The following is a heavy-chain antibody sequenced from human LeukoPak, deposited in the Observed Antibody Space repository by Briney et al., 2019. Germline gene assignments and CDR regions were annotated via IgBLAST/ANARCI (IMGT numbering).Heavy chain of an antibody. CDR2: INPNSGGT. CDR3: ARVLRGGYCSSTSCYHFDY. V-gene: IGHV1-2*06. CDR1: GYTFTGYY. D-gene: IGHD2-2*01. Sequence: ASVKVSCKASGYTFTGYYMHWVRQAPGQGLEWMGRINPNSGGTNYAQKFQGRVTMTRDTSISTAYMELSRLRSDDTAVYYCARVLRGGYCSSTSCYHFDYWGQGTLVTASS. J-gene: IGHJ4*02.